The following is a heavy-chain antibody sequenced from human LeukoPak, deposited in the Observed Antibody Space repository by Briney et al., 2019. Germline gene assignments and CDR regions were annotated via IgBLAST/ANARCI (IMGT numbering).Heavy chain of an antibody. D-gene: IGHD3-22*01. J-gene: IGHJ4*02. CDR2: IYYSGST. Sequence: SQTLSLTCTVSGGSISSGGYYWSWIRQHPGKGLEWIGYIYYSGSTYYNPSLKSRVTISVDTSKNQFSLKLSSVTAADTAVYYCAGEVRGYDSSGYPDFYWGQGTLVTVSS. CDR1: GGSISSGGYY. V-gene: IGHV4-31*03. CDR3: AGEVRGYDSSGYPDFY.